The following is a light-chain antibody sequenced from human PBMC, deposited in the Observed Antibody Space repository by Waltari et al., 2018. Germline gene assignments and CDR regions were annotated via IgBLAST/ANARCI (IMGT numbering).Light chain of an antibody. CDR1: QSVNTN. V-gene: IGKV3-15*01. Sequence: EIILTQSPATLSVFPGEETSLSCRASQSVNTNLAWYQHKPDQAPRLLIYGASIRATGIPARFRGSGSGTEFTLTISSLQSEDLAVYYCQQYINRPRTFGQGTKVEIK. CDR2: GAS. CDR3: QQYINRPRT. J-gene: IGKJ1*01.